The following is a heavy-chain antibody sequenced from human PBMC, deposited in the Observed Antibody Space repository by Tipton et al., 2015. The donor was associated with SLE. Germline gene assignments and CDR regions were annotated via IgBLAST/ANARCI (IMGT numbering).Heavy chain of an antibody. V-gene: IGHV4-59*08. CDR2: IYYSGST. CDR1: GGSISSFH. J-gene: IGHJ4*02. D-gene: IGHD3/OR15-3a*01. Sequence: LRLSCTVSGGSISSFHWSWIRQPPGKGLEWIGYIYYSGSTTYNPSLKSRVTISVDTSKNQFSLKLSSVTAADTAFYYCARHAGLDYYFDYWGQGTLVTVSS. CDR3: ARHAGLDYYFDY.